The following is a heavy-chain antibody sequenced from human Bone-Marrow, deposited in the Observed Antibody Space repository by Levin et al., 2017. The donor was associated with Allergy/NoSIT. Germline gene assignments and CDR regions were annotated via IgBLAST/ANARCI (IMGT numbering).Heavy chain of an antibody. Sequence: SETLSLTCAVYGGSFSGYYWSWIRQPPGKGLEWIGEINHSGSTNYNPSLKSRVTISVDTSKNQFSLKLSSVTAADTAVYYCARGLRSGYGWFDPWGQGTLVTVSS. D-gene: IGHD5-12*01. V-gene: IGHV4-34*01. J-gene: IGHJ5*02. CDR1: GGSFSGYY. CDR2: INHSGST. CDR3: ARGLRSGYGWFDP.